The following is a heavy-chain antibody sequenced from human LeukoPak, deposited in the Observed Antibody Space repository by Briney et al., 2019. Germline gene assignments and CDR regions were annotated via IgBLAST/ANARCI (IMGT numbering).Heavy chain of an antibody. CDR1: GGSISSSSYY. CDR3: ARDSGERRFGVDAFDI. CDR2: IYYSGST. D-gene: IGHD3-10*01. Sequence: SETLSLTCTVSGGSISSSSYYWGWIRQPPGKGLEWIGYIYYSGSTSYNPSLKSRVTISVDTSKNQFSLKLSSVTAADTAVYYCARDSGERRFGVDAFDIWGQGTMVTVSS. J-gene: IGHJ3*02. V-gene: IGHV4-61*01.